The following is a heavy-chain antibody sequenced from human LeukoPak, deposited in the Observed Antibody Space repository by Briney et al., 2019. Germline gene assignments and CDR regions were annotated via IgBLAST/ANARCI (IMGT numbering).Heavy chain of an antibody. J-gene: IGHJ3*01. Sequence: SCKASGYTFSSYGMHWVRQAPGKGLEWVAVISYDGSNKCYADSVKGRFTISRDNSKNTLYLQMNSLRAEDTAVYYCAKFFTGEYVRAFDVWGQGTMVTVSS. CDR1: GYTFSSYG. V-gene: IGHV3-30*18. CDR3: AKFFTGEYVRAFDV. D-gene: IGHD3-10*02. CDR2: ISYDGSNK.